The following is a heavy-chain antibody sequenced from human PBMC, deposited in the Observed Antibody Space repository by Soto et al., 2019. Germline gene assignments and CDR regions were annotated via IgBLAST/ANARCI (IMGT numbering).Heavy chain of an antibody. D-gene: IGHD3-16*01. Sequence: HPGGSLRLSCAASGFTFSSYAMHWVRQAPGKGLEWVAVISYDGSNKYYADSVKGRFTISRDNSKNTLYLQMNSLRAEDTAVYYCARDHPVSGAKIGGVIVPWGQGTRVTVSS. J-gene: IGHJ5*02. CDR3: ARDHPVSGAKIGGVIVP. CDR2: ISYDGSNK. V-gene: IGHV3-30-3*01. CDR1: GFTFSSYA.